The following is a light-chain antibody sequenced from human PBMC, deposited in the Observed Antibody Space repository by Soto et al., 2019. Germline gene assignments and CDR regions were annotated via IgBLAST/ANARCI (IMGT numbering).Light chain of an antibody. J-gene: IGLJ1*01. Sequence: QSVLTQTPSVSGAPGQRVTISCTGSSSNIGAGYDVHWYQQFPGTAPKLLIYGNSNRPSGVPDRFSGSKSGTSASLAITGLQAEDEADYYCQSYDNSLSGSYVFGTGTKLTVL. V-gene: IGLV1-40*01. CDR1: SSNIGAGYD. CDR3: QSYDNSLSGSYV. CDR2: GNS.